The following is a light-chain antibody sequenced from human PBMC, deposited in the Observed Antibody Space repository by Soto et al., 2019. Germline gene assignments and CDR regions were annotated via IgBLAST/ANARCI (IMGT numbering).Light chain of an antibody. Sequence: EVVLTQSPGTLSLSPGERATLSCRASQSVSSNYLAWYQQKPGQAPRLLIYGASSRATGIPDRFSGSGSGTDFTLTSSRLEPEDFAVYYCQQYGTSSTFGQGTKVEIK. CDR1: QSVSSNY. V-gene: IGKV3-20*01. J-gene: IGKJ1*01. CDR2: GAS. CDR3: QQYGTSST.